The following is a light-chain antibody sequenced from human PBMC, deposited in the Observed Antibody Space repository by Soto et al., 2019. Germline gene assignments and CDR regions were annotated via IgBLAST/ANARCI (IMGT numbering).Light chain of an antibody. CDR3: QQANSFRS. Sequence: DIQMTQSPSFVSASVGDRVTITCRASQDIGGWLAWYQHKPGKAPKLLIYDASSLQSGVPSRFSGSGSGTDFTLTISSLQTEDFATYYCQQANSFRSFGGGTKIEVK. J-gene: IGKJ4*01. CDR2: DAS. V-gene: IGKV1-12*02. CDR1: QDIGGW.